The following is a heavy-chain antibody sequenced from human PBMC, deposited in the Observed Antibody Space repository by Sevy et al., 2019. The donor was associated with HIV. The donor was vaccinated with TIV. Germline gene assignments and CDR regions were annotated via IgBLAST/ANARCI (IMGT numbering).Heavy chain of an antibody. CDR1: EFTFSSYA. J-gene: IGHJ2*01. CDR2: ISGSGRFT. V-gene: IGHV3-23*01. D-gene: IGHD3-9*01. CDR3: AKGAGYYDILTGYYPSYFDL. Sequence: GGSLRLSCSASEFTFSSYAMSWVRQAPGKGLEWVSSISGSGRFTYYADFVEGRFIISRDNSKNTLSVQMNSLRAEDTAVYYCAKGAGYYDILTGYYPSYFDLWGRGTLVTVSS.